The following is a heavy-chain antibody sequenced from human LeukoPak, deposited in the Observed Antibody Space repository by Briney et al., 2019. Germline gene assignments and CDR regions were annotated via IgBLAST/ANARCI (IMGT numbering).Heavy chain of an antibody. CDR2: ISAYNGNT. CDR1: GYTFTTYG. J-gene: IGHJ4*02. Sequence: ASVKVSCKASGYTFTTYGISWVRQAPGQGLEWLGWISAYNGNTNYAQKLQGRFTMTTDTSTSTAYMELRSRRSDDTAVYYCARKKGLSHLDYWGRGTLVTVSS. CDR3: ARKKGLSHLDY. V-gene: IGHV1-18*01.